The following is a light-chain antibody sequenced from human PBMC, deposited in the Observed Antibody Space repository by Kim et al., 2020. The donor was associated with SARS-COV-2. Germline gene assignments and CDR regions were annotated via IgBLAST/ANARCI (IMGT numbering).Light chain of an antibody. CDR3: QQYGSSPWT. CDR2: GAS. V-gene: IGKV3-20*01. CDR1: QSVSSSY. Sequence: SPGESATLSCRASQSVSSSYLAWYQQKPGQAPRLLIYGASSRATGIPDRFSGYGSGTDFTLTISRLEPEDFAVYYCQQYGSSPWTFGQGTKVDIK. J-gene: IGKJ1*01.